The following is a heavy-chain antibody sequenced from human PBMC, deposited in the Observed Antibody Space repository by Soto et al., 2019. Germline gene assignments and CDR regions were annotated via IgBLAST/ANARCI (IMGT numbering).Heavy chain of an antibody. J-gene: IGHJ4*02. V-gene: IGHV3-48*01. CDR2: ISSSFTI. Sequence: GGSLRLSCAASGFRFSDYSMNWVRQAPGRGLEWVSYISSSFTIHYADSVEGRFAISRDNAKNSLYLQMNSLRVEDTAVYYCARDYNDFWSGHLDYWGQGALVTVSS. D-gene: IGHD3-3*01. CDR3: ARDYNDFWSGHLDY. CDR1: GFRFSDYS.